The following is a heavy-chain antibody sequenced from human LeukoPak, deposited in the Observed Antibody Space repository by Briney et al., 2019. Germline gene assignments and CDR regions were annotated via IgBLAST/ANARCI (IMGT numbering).Heavy chain of an antibody. D-gene: IGHD3-22*01. V-gene: IGHV3-64D*06. Sequence: GGSLRLSCSASGFTFSSYAMHWVRQAPGKGLEYVSAISSNGGSTYYADSVKGRFTISRDNSKNTLYLQMSSLRAEDTAGYYCVKDQGVGHYYDSSGYLPGYFDYWGQGTLVTVSS. CDR3: VKDQGVGHYYDSSGYLPGYFDY. J-gene: IGHJ4*02. CDR1: GFTFSSYA. CDR2: ISSNGGST.